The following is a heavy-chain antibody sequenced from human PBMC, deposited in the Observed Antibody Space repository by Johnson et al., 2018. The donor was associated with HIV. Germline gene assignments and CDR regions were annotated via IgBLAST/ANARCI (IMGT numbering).Heavy chain of an antibody. D-gene: IGHD1-7*01. V-gene: IGHV3-9*01. CDR3: AKDKLELQGAFDI. CDR1: GFTFDDYA. J-gene: IGHJ3*02. Sequence: LVESGGGLVQPGRSLRLSCAASGFTFDDYAMHWVRQAPGKGLEWVSGISWNSGSIGYADSVKGRFTISRDNAKNSLYLQMNSLRAEDTALYYCAKDKLELQGAFDIWGQGTMVTVSS. CDR2: ISWNSGSI.